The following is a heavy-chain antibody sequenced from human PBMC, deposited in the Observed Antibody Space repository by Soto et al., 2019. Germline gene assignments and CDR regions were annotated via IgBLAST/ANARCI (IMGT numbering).Heavy chain of an antibody. Sequence: QVQVVESGGGVVQPGRSLRLSCAASGFSFSSRAMHWVRQAPGKGLEWVAIISYDGSNKYYTDSVKGRFTISRDNSRNTLYLQMNSLRPEDTAMYYCARGWGYDTSEYYYAYWGQGTLITVSS. J-gene: IGHJ4*02. CDR2: ISYDGSNK. CDR1: GFSFSSRA. V-gene: IGHV3-30-3*01. CDR3: ARGWGYDTSEYYYAY. D-gene: IGHD3-22*01.